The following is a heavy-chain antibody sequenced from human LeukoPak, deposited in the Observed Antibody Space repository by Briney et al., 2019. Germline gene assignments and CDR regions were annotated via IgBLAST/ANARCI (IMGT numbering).Heavy chain of an antibody. CDR3: ARNYDLVTGSLPYAFDI. Sequence: GGSLRLSCAASGFTFSSYAMSWVRQAPGKGLEWVSSISSSSSYIYYADSVEGRFTISRDNAKNSLYLQMNSLRAEDTALYYCARNYDLVTGSLPYAFDIWGQGTMVTVSS. J-gene: IGHJ3*02. CDR1: GFTFSSYA. CDR2: ISSSSSYI. V-gene: IGHV3-21*04. D-gene: IGHD3-9*01.